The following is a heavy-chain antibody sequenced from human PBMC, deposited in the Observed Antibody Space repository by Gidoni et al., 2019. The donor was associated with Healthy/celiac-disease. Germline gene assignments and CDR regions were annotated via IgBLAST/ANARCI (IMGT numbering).Heavy chain of an antibody. D-gene: IGHD6-13*01. J-gene: IGHJ5*02. Sequence: STYYNPSLKSRVTISVDTSKNQFSLKLSSVTAADTAVYYCARHASSSWYNWFDPWGQGTLVTVSS. V-gene: IGHV4-39*01. CDR2: ST. CDR3: ARHASSSWYNWFDP.